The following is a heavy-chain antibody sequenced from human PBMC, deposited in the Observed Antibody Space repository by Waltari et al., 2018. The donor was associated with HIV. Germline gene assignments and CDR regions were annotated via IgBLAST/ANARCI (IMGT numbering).Heavy chain of an antibody. CDR1: GFTFSSYT. Sequence: EVQLVESGGGLVQPGGSLRLSCEASGFTFSSYTMNWVRQAPGKGLEWVSYISSSSSTIYYADSVKGRFTISRDNAKNSMYLQMNSLRAEDTAVYYCARHQVLGFDPWGQGTLVTVSS. V-gene: IGHV3-48*04. D-gene: IGHD2-8*01. J-gene: IGHJ5*02. CDR2: ISSSSSTI. CDR3: ARHQVLGFDP.